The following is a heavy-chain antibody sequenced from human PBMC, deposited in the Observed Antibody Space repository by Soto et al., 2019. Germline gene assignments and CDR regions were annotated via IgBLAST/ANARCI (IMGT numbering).Heavy chain of an antibody. CDR2: IYYSGST. Sequence: ETLSLTCTVSGGSISSYYWSWIRQPPGKGLEWIGYIYYSGSTNYNPSLKSRVTISVDTSRNQFSLRLTSVTAADTAVYYCARLGGYYQALDSWGQGTLVTVSS. V-gene: IGHV4-59*08. CDR1: GGSISSYY. D-gene: IGHD3-3*01. CDR3: ARLGGYYQALDS. J-gene: IGHJ4*02.